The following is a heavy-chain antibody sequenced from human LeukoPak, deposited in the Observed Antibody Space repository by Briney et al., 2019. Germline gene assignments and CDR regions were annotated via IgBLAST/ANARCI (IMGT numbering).Heavy chain of an antibody. Sequence: PGGSLRLSCAASGFTFSSYGMHWVRQAPGKGLEWVALISYDGSNKYYADSVKGRFAISRDNSENTLYVEMNSLRAEDTAVYYCAKDRGSHSLWDYWGQGTLVTVSS. V-gene: IGHV3-30*18. CDR2: ISYDGSNK. D-gene: IGHD1-26*01. CDR1: GFTFSSYG. J-gene: IGHJ4*02. CDR3: AKDRGSHSLWDY.